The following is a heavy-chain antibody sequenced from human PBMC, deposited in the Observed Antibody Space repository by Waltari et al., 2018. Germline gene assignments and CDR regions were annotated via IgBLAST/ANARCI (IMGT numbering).Heavy chain of an antibody. D-gene: IGHD6-13*01. CDR1: GGSSVGYY. J-gene: IGHJ4*02. CDR2: SNHSGST. Sequence: QVQLQQWGAGRLKPSAPRSLTCAACGGSSVGYYWSWIRRPPGKGRGLSGESNHSGSTNYNPSLKSRVTISVDTSKNQFSLKLSSVTAADTAVYYCAWEEMLAAAGTGVGYWGQGTLVTVSS. CDR3: AWEEMLAAAGTGVGY. V-gene: IGHV4-34*01.